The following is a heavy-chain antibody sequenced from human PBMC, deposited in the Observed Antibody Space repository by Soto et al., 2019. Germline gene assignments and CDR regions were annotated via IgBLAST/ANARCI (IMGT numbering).Heavy chain of an antibody. CDR1: GYTFTGYY. CDR3: ARTKAEIVGATYYYYYGMDV. Sequence: ASVKVSCKASGYTFTGYYMHWVRQAPGQGLEWMGWINPNSGGTNYAQKFQGWVTMTRDTSISTAYMELSRLRSDDKAVYYCARTKAEIVGATYYYYYGMDVWGQGTTVTVSS. V-gene: IGHV1-2*04. J-gene: IGHJ6*02. CDR2: INPNSGGT. D-gene: IGHD1-26*01.